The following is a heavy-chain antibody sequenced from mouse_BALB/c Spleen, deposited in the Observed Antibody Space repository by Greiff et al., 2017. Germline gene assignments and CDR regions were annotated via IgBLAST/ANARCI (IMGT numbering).Heavy chain of an antibody. CDR1: GFTFSSYA. CDR3: ARLGYDGYYEDAMDY. CDR2: ISSGGSYT. J-gene: IGHJ4*01. Sequence: EVQLQESGGGLVKPGGSLKLSCAASGFTFSSYAMSWVRQSPEKRLEWVAEISSGGSYTYYPDTVTGRFTISRDNAKNTLYLEMSSLRSEDTAMYYCARLGYDGYYEDAMDYWGQGTSVTVSS. V-gene: IGHV5-9-4*01. D-gene: IGHD2-3*01.